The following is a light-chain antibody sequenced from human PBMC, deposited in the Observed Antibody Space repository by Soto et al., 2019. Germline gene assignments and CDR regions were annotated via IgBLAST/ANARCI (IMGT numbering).Light chain of an antibody. CDR2: DAS. CDR3: QQYNNWPRIT. J-gene: IGKJ5*01. V-gene: IGKV3-15*01. Sequence: TQSPDTLSLSPGERATLSCRAIQNFGSTYLAWYQQKPGQAPRILIYDASARATGIPARFSGSGSGTEFTLTISSLQSEDFAVYYCQQYNNWPRITFGQGTRLEI. CDR1: QNFGSTY.